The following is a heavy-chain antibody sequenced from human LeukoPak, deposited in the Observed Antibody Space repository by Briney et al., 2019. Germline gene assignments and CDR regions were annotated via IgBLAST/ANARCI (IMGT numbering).Heavy chain of an antibody. J-gene: IGHJ3*02. V-gene: IGHV3-21*06. D-gene: IGHD3-22*01. CDR2: ISSSSSYI. Sequence: GGSLRLSCGASGFTFSSCTMNWVRRAPGKGLEWVSSISSSSSYIYYADSMKGRFTISRDNAKNSLYLQMNSPRAEDTAVYYCARDHYYDSSGYTPAGDAFDIWGQGTMVTVSS. CDR3: ARDHYYDSSGYTPAGDAFDI. CDR1: GFTFSSCT.